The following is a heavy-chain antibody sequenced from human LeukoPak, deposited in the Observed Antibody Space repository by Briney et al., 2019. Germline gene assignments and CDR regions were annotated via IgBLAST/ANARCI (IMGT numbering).Heavy chain of an antibody. CDR3: TTGWKFGYIGYDYFDH. J-gene: IGHJ4*02. D-gene: IGHD5-12*01. Sequence: TGGSLRLSCAASGFTFNRAWVSWVRQAPGKGLEWVGRIKSKTDGGAIDYAAPVKGRFIISRDDSKTTLYLEMNSLKTEDTAVYYCTTGWKFGYIGYDYFDHWGQGTLVTVSS. V-gene: IGHV3-15*01. CDR2: IKSKTDGGAI. CDR1: GFTFNRAW.